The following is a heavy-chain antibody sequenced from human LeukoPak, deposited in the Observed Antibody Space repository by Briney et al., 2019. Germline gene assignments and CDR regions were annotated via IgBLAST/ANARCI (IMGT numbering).Heavy chain of an antibody. J-gene: IGHJ4*02. Sequence: SETLSLTCAVYGGSFSGYYWSWIRQPPGKGLEWIGEINHSGSTNYNPSLKSRVTISVDTSKNQFSLKLSSVTAADTAVYYCARGTLVRPFDYWGQGTLVTV. V-gene: IGHV4-34*01. D-gene: IGHD6-13*01. CDR3: ARGTLVRPFDY. CDR2: INHSGST. CDR1: GGSFSGYY.